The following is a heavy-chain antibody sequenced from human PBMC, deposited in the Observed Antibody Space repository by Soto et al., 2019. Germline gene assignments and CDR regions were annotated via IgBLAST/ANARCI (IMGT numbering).Heavy chain of an antibody. V-gene: IGHV3-30-3*01. CDR2: ISYDGSNK. CDR3: ARSEDTAMTYYYFDY. CDR1: GFTCSSYA. Sequence: GGSLRVSCAASGFTCSSYAIHWVSQAPGKGLEWVAVISYDGSNKYYADSVKGRFTISRDNSKNTLYLQMNSLRAEDTAVYYCARSEDTAMTYYYFDYWGQGTLVTVSS. J-gene: IGHJ4*01. D-gene: IGHD5-18*01.